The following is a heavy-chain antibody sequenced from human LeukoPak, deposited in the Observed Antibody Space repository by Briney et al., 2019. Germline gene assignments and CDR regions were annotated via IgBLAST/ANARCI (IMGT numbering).Heavy chain of an antibody. CDR2: ISSSGSTI. Sequence: LSLTCTVNSGTLSGYYWTWIRQAPGKGLEWVSYISSSGSTIYYADSVKGRFTISRDNAKNSLYLQMNSLRAEDTAVYYCAELGITTIGGVWGKGTTVTISS. CDR1: SGTLSGYY. J-gene: IGHJ6*04. V-gene: IGHV3-11*04. CDR3: AELGITTIGGV. D-gene: IGHD3-10*02.